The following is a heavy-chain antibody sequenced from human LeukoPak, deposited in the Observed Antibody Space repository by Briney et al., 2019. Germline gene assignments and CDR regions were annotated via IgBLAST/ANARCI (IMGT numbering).Heavy chain of an antibody. Sequence: GGSLRLSRAPSGFTLCIFRMHCVRAAPDRGVLGVPFKQFDGSNKYYAHSVKGRFTISRDNSTITLYLQLTSRRGKAPACNYCAQGYSYGLMDYWGQGTLVTVSS. V-gene: IGHV3-30*02. CDR2: KQFDGSNK. J-gene: IGHJ4*02. D-gene: IGHD5-18*01. CDR3: AQGYSYGLMDY. CDR1: GFTLCIFR.